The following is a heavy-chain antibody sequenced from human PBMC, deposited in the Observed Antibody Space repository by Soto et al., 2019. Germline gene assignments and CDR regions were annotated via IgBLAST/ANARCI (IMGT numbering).Heavy chain of an antibody. Sequence: QVQLVQSGAEVKKPGSSVKVSCKASGGTFSSYTISWVRQAPGQGLEWMGRIIPILGIANYAQKFQGRVTITADKFTSTAYMELSSLRSEDTAVYYCARDIRVVGATPFDYWGQGTLVTVSS. CDR3: ARDIRVVGATPFDY. CDR2: IIPILGIA. CDR1: GGTFSSYT. D-gene: IGHD1-26*01. J-gene: IGHJ4*02. V-gene: IGHV1-69*08.